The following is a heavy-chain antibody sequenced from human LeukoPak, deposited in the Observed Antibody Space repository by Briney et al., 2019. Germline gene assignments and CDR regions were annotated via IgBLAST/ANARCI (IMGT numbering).Heavy chain of an antibody. CDR3: AKDRLQIATYYFDI. CDR1: GFPFSSYA. D-gene: IGHD2/OR15-2a*01. CDR2: ISYDGRDS. J-gene: IGHJ4*02. Sequence: PGGSLRLSCAASGFPFSSYAIHWVRQAPGKGPEWVAVISYDGRDSHHADSVKGRFTISRDNSKNTLYLQMNSLRPEDTAVYFCAKDRLQIATYYFDIWGQGTLVTVSS. V-gene: IGHV3-30*04.